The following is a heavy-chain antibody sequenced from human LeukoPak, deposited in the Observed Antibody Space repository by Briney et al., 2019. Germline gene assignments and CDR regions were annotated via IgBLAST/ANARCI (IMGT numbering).Heavy chain of an antibody. CDR2: IYYSGST. D-gene: IGHD3-10*01. V-gene: IGHV4-30-4*01. CDR3: ARGGVYYGSGSEYSD. J-gene: IGHJ4*02. CDR1: GGSISSGDYY. Sequence: NTSQTLSLTCTVSGGSISSGDYYWSWIRQPPGKGLEWIGYIYYSGSTYYNPSLKSRVTISVDTSKNQFSLKLSSVTAADTAVYYCARGGVYYGSGSEYSDWGQGTLVTVSS.